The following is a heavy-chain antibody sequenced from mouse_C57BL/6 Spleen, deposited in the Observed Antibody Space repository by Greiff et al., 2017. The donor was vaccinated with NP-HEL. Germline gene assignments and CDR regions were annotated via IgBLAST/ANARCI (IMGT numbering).Heavy chain of an antibody. V-gene: IGHV14-4*01. CDR2: IDPENGDT. J-gene: IGHJ2*01. D-gene: IGHD1-1*01. CDR3: TTGYYGSSGD. Sequence: EVQLQQSGAELVRPGASVKLSCTASGFNIKDDYMHWVKQRPEQGLEWIGWIDPENGDTEYASKFQGKATITADTSSNTAYLQLSSLTSEDTAVYYCTTGYYGSSGDWGQGTTLTVSS. CDR1: GFNIKDDY.